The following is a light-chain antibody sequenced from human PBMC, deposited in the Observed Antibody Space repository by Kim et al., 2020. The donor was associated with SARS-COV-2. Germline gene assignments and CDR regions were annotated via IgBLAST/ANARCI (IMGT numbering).Light chain of an antibody. CDR3: MQALQTPLT. CDR2: LGS. J-gene: IGKJ4*01. V-gene: IGKV2-28*01. Sequence: DIVMTQSPLSLPVTPGEPASISCRSSQSLLHSNGYNYLDWYLQKPGQSPQLLIYLGSNRASGVPDRFSGSGSGTDFTLKISRVEAVDVGVYYCMQALQTPLTFGGGTKVDIK. CDR1: QSLLHSNGYNY.